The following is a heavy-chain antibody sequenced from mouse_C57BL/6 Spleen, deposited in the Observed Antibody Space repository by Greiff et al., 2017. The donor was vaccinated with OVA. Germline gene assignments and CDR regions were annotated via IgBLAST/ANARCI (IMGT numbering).Heavy chain of an antibody. CDR2: ISDGGSYT. Sequence: EVNLVESGGGLVKPGGSLKLSCAASGFTFSSYAMSWVRQTPEKRLEWVATISDGGSYTYYPDNVKGRFTISRDNAKNNLYLQMSHLKSEDTAMYYCARDHLYAMDYWGQGTSVTVSS. V-gene: IGHV5-4*01. J-gene: IGHJ4*01. CDR1: GFTFSSYA. CDR3: ARDHLYAMDY.